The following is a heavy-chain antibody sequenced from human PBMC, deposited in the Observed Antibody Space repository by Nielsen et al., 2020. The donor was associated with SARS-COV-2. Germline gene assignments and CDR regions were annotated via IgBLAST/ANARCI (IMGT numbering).Heavy chain of an antibody. D-gene: IGHD3-9*01. J-gene: IGHJ6*02. CDR1: GASITSGGHS. V-gene: IGHV4-30-2*01. CDR3: ASHQGLRYAMDV. Sequence: SETLSLTCAVSGASITSGGHSWSWVRQPPGKGLEWIVFIYPTGNTRYNPSLKSRVTISLDKTENHFSLELTSVTAADTAVYFCASHQGLRYAMDVWGQGTTVTVSS. CDR2: IYPTGNT.